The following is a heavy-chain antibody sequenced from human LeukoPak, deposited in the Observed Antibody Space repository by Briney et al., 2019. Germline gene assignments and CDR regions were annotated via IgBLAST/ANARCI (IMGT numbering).Heavy chain of an antibody. D-gene: IGHD3-10*01. Sequence: PGGSLRLSCAASGFTFSSYEMIWVRQAPGKGLEWVSYISSSGRTIFYADSVKGRFTISRDDSNNTLYLQMNSLRAEDAAVYYCAKDLRSGNHYGFFACWGQGTLVTVSS. V-gene: IGHV3-48*03. CDR1: GFTFSSYE. CDR3: AKDLRSGNHYGFFAC. CDR2: ISSSGRTI. J-gene: IGHJ4*02.